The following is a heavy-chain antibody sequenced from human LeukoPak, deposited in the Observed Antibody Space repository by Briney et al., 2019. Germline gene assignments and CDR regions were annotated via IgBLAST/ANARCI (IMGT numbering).Heavy chain of an antibody. CDR2: ISSSGSTI. Sequence: PGGSLRLSCAASGFTFSSYEMNWVRQAPGKGLEWVSYISSSGSTIYYADSVKGRFTVSRDNAKNSLYLQMNSLRAEDTAVYYCARDLGYSGYAYWGQGTLVTVSS. D-gene: IGHD5-12*01. V-gene: IGHV3-48*03. CDR1: GFTFSSYE. J-gene: IGHJ4*02. CDR3: ARDLGYSGYAY.